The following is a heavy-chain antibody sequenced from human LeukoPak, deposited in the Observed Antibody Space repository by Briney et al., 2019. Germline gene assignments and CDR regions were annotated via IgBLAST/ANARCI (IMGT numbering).Heavy chain of an antibody. CDR2: MSAAGGST. D-gene: IGHD3-16*01. CDR3: AKWGTGIPFDY. CDR1: GFSVSSNA. Sequence: GGSLRLSCAASGFSVSSNAMSWVRQAPGKAPDWVSGMSAAGGSTYYAESEKGRFTSSRENSKNTLYLQMNSLGAEDTALYYCAKWGTGIPFDYWGQGTLVTVS. V-gene: IGHV3-23*01. J-gene: IGHJ4*02.